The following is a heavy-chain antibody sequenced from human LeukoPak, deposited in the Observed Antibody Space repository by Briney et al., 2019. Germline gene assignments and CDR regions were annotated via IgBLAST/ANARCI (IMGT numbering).Heavy chain of an antibody. V-gene: IGHV1-18*01. CDR1: GYTFTSYG. D-gene: IGHD3-22*01. Sequence: GASVKVSCKASGYTFTSYGISWVRQAPGQGLEWRGWISAYNGNTNYAQKLQSRVTMTTDTSTSTAYMELRSLRSDDTAVYYCARXXXXXYYYXSXGYYGFDYWGQGTLVTVSS. J-gene: IGHJ4*02. CDR3: ARXXXXXYYYXSXGYYGFDY. CDR2: ISAYNGNT.